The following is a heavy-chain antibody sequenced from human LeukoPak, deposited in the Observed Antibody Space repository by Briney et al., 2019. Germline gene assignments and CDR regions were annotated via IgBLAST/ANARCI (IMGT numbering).Heavy chain of an antibody. Sequence: SQTLSLTCTVSGGSISSGGYYWSWIRQHPGKGLEWIGYIYYSGSTYYNPSLKSRVTISVDTSKNQFSLKLSSVTAADTAVYYCARDGARGLSGGPASLQQNFDIWGQGTMVTVSS. D-gene: IGHD3-10*01. V-gene: IGHV4-31*03. J-gene: IGHJ3*02. CDR2: IYYSGST. CDR1: GGSISSGGYY. CDR3: ARDGARGLSGGPASLQQNFDI.